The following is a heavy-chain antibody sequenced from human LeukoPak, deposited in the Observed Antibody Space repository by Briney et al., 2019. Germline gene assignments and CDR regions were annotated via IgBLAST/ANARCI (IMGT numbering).Heavy chain of an antibody. CDR1: GYTFTGYY. V-gene: IGHV1-2*06. CDR3: ARKAYSYGYLVVYYYYMDV. J-gene: IGHJ6*03. CDR2: INPNSGGI. D-gene: IGHD5-18*01. Sequence: ASVKVSCKASGYTFTGYYMHWVRQAPGQGLEWMGRINPNSGGINYAQKFQGRVTMTRDTSISTAYMELSRLRSDDTAVYYCARKAYSYGYLVVYYYYMDVWGKGTTVTVSS.